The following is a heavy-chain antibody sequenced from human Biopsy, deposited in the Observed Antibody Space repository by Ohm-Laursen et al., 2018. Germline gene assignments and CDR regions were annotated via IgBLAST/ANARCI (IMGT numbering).Heavy chain of an antibody. J-gene: IGHJ2*01. CDR1: GGSITSYS. CDR2: IYNSGDT. D-gene: IGHD6-25*01. CDR3: ARRPAANWYFNL. V-gene: IGHV4-59*08. Sequence: GTLSLTCTVSGGSITSYSWSWIRQPPGKGLDPIGYIYNSGDTTYNPSLQSRVTISLDTSNNQLSLRLSSVTAADAAVYYCARRPAANWYFNLWGRGTLVTVSS.